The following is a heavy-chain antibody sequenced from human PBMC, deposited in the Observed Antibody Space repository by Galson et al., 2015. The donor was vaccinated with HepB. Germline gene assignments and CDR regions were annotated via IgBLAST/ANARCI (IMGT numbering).Heavy chain of an antibody. CDR3: ARSRYPAGVATIIFDY. Sequence: ETLSLTCTVSGGSISSYYWSWIRQPPGKGLEWIGYIYYSGSTNYNPSLKSRVTISVDTSKNQFSLKLSSVTAADTAVYYCARSRYPAGVATIIFDYWGQGTLATVSS. CDR1: GGSISSYY. J-gene: IGHJ4*02. D-gene: IGHD5-12*01. CDR2: IYYSGST. V-gene: IGHV4-59*08.